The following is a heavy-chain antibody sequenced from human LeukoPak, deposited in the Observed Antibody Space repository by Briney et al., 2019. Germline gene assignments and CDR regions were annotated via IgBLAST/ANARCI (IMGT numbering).Heavy chain of an antibody. J-gene: IGHJ4*02. CDR1: GYTFTGYY. V-gene: IGHV1-2*02. Sequence: ASVKVSCKASGYTFTGYYMHWVRQAPGQGLDWMGWINPNSGGTNYAQKFQGRVTMTRDTSISTAYMELSRLRSDDTAVYYCARVNPYGDYGFDYWGQGTLVTVSS. CDR2: INPNSGGT. CDR3: ARVNPYGDYGFDY. D-gene: IGHD4-17*01.